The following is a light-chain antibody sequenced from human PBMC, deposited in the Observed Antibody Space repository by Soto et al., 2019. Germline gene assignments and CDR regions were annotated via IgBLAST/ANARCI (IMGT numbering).Light chain of an antibody. CDR1: QSVSSSY. J-gene: IGKJ4*01. Sequence: EIVMTQSPATLSLSPGQRATLSCRASQSVSSSYLAWYQQKPGQAPRLLIYGASSRATGIPDRFSGSGSGTEFTLTISSLQSEDFAVYYCQQYNSWPLTFGGGTKV. CDR2: GAS. CDR3: QQYNSWPLT. V-gene: IGKV3D-15*01.